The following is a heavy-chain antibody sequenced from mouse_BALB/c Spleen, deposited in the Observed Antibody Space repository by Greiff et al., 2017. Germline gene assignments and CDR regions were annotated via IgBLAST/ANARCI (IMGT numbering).Heavy chain of an antibody. V-gene: IGHV2-9*02. D-gene: IGHD2-12*01. Sequence: VKLVESGPGLVAPSQSLSITCTVSGFSLTSYGVHWVRQPPGKGLEWLGVIWAGGSTNYNSALMSRLSISKDNSKSQVFLKMNSLQTDDTAMYYCARDAHDGFAYWGQGTLVTVSA. CDR1: GFSLTSYG. CDR2: IWAGGST. CDR3: ARDAHDGFAY. J-gene: IGHJ3*01.